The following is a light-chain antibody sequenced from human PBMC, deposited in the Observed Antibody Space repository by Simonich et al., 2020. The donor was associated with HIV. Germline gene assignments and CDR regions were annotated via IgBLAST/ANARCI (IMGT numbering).Light chain of an antibody. CDR1: QSVLYSSNNKNY. V-gene: IGKV4-1*01. CDR3: QQYYSAPRT. Sequence: DIVMTQSPDSLAVSLGERDTINRKSSQSVLYSSNNKNYLVWYQQKPGQPPKLLIYWASTRESGVPDRFSGSGSGTDFTLTISSLQAEDVAVYYCQQYYSAPRTFGQGTKVEIK. J-gene: IGKJ1*01. CDR2: WAS.